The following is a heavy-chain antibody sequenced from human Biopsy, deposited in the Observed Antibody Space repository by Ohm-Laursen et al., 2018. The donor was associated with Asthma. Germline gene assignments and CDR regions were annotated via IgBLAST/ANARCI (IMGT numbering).Heavy chain of an antibody. V-gene: IGHV1-24*01. Sequence: ASVKASCKISGYSLTDLSMHWARQDPGQGLEWMGGHDHEEGGTVNARRFQGRVTMTEDTSTDTAYMELSSLSSDDTAVYYCASDFPKDYVRYNFQFWGQGTLVTVSS. J-gene: IGHJ4*02. CDR2: HDHEEGGT. D-gene: IGHD4-17*01. CDR1: GYSLTDLS. CDR3: ASDFPKDYVRYNFQF.